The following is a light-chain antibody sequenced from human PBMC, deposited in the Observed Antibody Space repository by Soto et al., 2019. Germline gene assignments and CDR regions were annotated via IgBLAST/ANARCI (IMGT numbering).Light chain of an antibody. CDR1: QSISGT. J-gene: IGKJ4*01. CDR3: KQYDNSPLT. CDR2: GAY. Sequence: EGDKRRLPDRMTVSPGGSATLSCRASQSISGTLAWYQQKPGQAPRLLIYGAYNRATGIPDRFSGSGSGTDFTLAFSSREPAELAVYYCKQYDNSPLTVGGGTQVEIK. V-gene: IGKV3D-15*02.